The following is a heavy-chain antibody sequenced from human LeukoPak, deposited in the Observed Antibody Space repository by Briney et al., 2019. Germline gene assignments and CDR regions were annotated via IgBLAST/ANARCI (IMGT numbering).Heavy chain of an antibody. V-gene: IGHV3-21*01. Sequence: GGSLRLSCAASGFTFSSYSMNWVRQAPGKGLEWVSSISSSSSYIYYADSVKGRFTISRDNAKNSLYLQMNSLRAEDTAVYYCARVALGEDYYFDYWGQGTLVTVSS. J-gene: IGHJ4*02. CDR2: ISSSSSYI. D-gene: IGHD7-27*01. CDR3: ARVALGEDYYFDY. CDR1: GFTFSSYS.